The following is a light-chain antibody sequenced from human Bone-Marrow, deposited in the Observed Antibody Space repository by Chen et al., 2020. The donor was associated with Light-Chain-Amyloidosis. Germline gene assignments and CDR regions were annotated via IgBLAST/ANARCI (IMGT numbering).Light chain of an antibody. Sequence: DIQMTQSPSTLSASLGDRVTITCRASEDIRVYLNWYQQQPGKAPKLLIYFASNLEAWVPSRFSGSGSGTDCTLTISSLQPEESATCYCQQRYSAWTVGQGTKVDIK. CDR3: QQRYSAWT. CDR2: FAS. J-gene: IGKJ1*01. V-gene: IGKV1-39*01. CDR1: EDIRVY.